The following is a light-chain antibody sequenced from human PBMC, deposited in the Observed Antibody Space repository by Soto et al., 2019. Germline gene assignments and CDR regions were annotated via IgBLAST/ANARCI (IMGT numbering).Light chain of an antibody. CDR1: QSISSW. V-gene: IGKV1-5*01. Sequence: DIQMTQSPATLSSSLGDRVTLACRASQSISSWFAWYQQKPGKAPKLLLYDASSLESGVPSKFSGSGSGTEFPLTISSLPPDDFATYYCKQYNSYRTFGQGTKVEIK. CDR3: KQYNSYRT. J-gene: IGKJ1*01. CDR2: DAS.